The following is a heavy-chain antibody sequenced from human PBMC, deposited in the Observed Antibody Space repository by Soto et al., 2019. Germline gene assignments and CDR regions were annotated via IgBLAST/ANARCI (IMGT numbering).Heavy chain of an antibody. D-gene: IGHD2-2*01. CDR1: GYSFTSYW. CDR3: ARHSPLRGYCSSTSCYGGYYYYGMDV. CDR2: IDPSDSYT. V-gene: IGHV5-10-1*01. Sequence: PGESLKISCKGSGYSFTSYWISWVRQMPGKGLEWMGRIDPSDSYTNYSPSFQGHVTISADKSISTAYLQWSSLKASDTAMYYCARHSPLRGYCSSTSCYGGYYYYGMDVWGQGTTVTVS. J-gene: IGHJ6*02.